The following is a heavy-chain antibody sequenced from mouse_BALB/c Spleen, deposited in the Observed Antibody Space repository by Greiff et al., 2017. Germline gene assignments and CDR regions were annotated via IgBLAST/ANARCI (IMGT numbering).Heavy chain of an antibody. V-gene: IGHV1S137*01. CDR2: ISTYYGDA. CDR1: GYTFTDYA. D-gene: IGHD1-2*01. Sequence: VQLVESGAELVRPGVSVKISCKGSGYTFTDYAMHWVKQSHAKSLEWIGVISTYYGDASYNQKFKGKATMTVDKSSSTAYMELARLTSEDSAIYYCARLTTAPYAMDYWGQGTSVTVSS. J-gene: IGHJ4*01. CDR3: ARLTTAPYAMDY.